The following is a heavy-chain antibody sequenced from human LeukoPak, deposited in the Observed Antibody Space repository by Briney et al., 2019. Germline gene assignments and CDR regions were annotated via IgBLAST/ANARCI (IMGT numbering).Heavy chain of an antibody. D-gene: IGHD3-9*01. Sequence: SETLSLTCTVSGGSISSYYWSWIRQPPGKGLEWIGYIYYSGSTNYNPSLKSRVTISLDTSKNQFSLKLSSVTAADTAVYYCARSGPEGFVTGYYLLGYWGQGTLVTVSS. CDR3: ARSGPEGFVTGYYLLGY. V-gene: IGHV4-59*01. CDR2: IYYSGST. CDR1: GGSISSYY. J-gene: IGHJ4*02.